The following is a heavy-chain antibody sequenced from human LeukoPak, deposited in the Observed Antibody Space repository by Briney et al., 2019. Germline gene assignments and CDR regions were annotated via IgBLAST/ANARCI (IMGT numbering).Heavy chain of an antibody. CDR1: GFTFSSYG. J-gene: IGHJ4*02. CDR3: AKGLYNWNYGGLIGY. CDR2: IRYDGSNK. Sequence: GGSLRLSCAASGFTFSSYGMHWVRQAPGKGLEWVAFIRYDGSNKYYADSVKGRFTISRDNSKNTLYLQMNSLRAEDTAVYYCAKGLYNWNYGGLIGYWGQGTLVTVSS. V-gene: IGHV3-30*02. D-gene: IGHD1-7*01.